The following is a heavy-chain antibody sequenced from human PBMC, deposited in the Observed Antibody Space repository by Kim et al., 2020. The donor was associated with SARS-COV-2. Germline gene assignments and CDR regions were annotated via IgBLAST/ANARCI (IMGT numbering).Heavy chain of an antibody. J-gene: IGHJ4*02. D-gene: IGHD3-22*01. CDR2: IWYDGSNK. V-gene: IGHV3-33*01. CDR1: GFTFSSYG. CDR3: ARGYSSGWDYDSSGTFDY. Sequence: GGSLRLSCAASGFTFSSYGMHWVRQAPGKGLEWVAVIWYDGSNKYYADSVKGRFTISRDNSKNTLYLQMNSLRAEDTAVYYCARGYSSGWDYDSSGTFDYWGQGTLVTVSS.